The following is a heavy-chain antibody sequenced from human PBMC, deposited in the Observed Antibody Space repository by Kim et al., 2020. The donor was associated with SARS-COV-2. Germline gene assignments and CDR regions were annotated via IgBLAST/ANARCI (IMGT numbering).Heavy chain of an antibody. D-gene: IGHD3-16*01. CDR3: ARDPIDGTAARGINYFDY. CDR2: TYYRSRWYN. CDR1: GDSVSSNTPA. Sequence: SQTLSLTCAISGDSVSSNTPAWNWIRQSPSRGLEWLGRTYYRSRWYNDYGASVRNRITVNADTSKNQFSLHLTSVTPEDTAVYYCARDPIDGTAARGINYFDYWGPGALVTVSS. J-gene: IGHJ4*02. V-gene: IGHV6-1*01.